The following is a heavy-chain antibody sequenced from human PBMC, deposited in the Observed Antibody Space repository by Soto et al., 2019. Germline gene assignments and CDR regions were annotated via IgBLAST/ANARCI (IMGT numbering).Heavy chain of an antibody. J-gene: IGHJ2*01. CDR3: ARSPQPTRGIHWYFDL. CDR1: GFTFNTYG. CDR2: ISYDGINK. D-gene: IGHD1-26*01. Sequence: GGSLRLSCAASGFTFNTYGMHWVRQAPGKGLEWVAAISYDGINKYYVDSVKGRFTISRDNSKNTLYVQMNSLGAEDTALYYCARSPQPTRGIHWYFDLWGRGILVTVSS. V-gene: IGHV3-30*03.